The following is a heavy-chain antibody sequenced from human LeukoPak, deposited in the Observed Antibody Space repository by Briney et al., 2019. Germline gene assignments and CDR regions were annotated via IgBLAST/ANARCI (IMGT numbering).Heavy chain of an antibody. CDR1: GGSISSSSYY. CDR2: IYYSGTT. D-gene: IGHD2-8*01. Sequence: SETLSLTCTVSGGSISSSSYYWGWIRQPPGKGLEWIGSIYYSGTTYYNPSLKSRVTISVDTSKNQFSLKLSSVTAADTAVYYCAKNGQSGFSFDPWGQGTLVTVSS. CDR3: AKNGQSGFSFDP. J-gene: IGHJ5*02. V-gene: IGHV4-39*07.